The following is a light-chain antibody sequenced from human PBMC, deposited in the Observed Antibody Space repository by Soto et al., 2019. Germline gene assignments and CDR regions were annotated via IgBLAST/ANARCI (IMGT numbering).Light chain of an antibody. V-gene: IGLV2-23*02. CDR1: SSDVGSYNL. Sequence: QSPLTQPASVSGSPGQSITISCTGTSSDVGSYNLVSWYQQHPGKAPKLMIYEVSKRPSGVSNRFSGSKSGNTASLTISGLQAEDEADYYCCSYAGSSTLYVFGTGTKLTVL. J-gene: IGLJ1*01. CDR3: CSYAGSSTLYV. CDR2: EVS.